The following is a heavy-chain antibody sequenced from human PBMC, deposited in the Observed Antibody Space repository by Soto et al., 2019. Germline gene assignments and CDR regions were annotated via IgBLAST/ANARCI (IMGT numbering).Heavy chain of an antibody. Sequence: QVQLVESGGGLVKPGGSLRLSCAASGFTFSDYYMSWIRQAPGKGLEWVSYINSSSSYTNYADSVKGRFTISRDNAKSSLYLQMNSLRAEDPAIYYCARIIAAAGGRRYFDLWGRGTLVTVSS. CDR3: ARIIAAAGGRRYFDL. CDR1: GFTFSDYY. CDR2: INSSSSYT. J-gene: IGHJ2*01. V-gene: IGHV3-11*05. D-gene: IGHD6-13*01.